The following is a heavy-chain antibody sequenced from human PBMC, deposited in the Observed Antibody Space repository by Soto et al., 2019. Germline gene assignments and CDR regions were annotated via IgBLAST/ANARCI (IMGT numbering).Heavy chain of an antibody. J-gene: IGHJ6*02. D-gene: IGHD3-22*01. CDR1: GGSISSGDYY. Sequence: PSETLSLTCTVSGGSISSGDYYWSWIRQPPGKGLEWIGYIYYSGSTYYNPSLKSRVTISVDTSKNQFSLKLSSVTAADTAVYYCARVQAEYYYDSSGYYRYYYYGMDVWGQGTTVTVSS. CDR3: ARVQAEYYYDSSGYYRYYYYGMDV. V-gene: IGHV4-30-4*01. CDR2: IYYSGST.